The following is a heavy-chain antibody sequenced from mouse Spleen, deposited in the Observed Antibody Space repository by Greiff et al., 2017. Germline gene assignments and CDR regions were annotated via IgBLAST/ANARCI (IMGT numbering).Heavy chain of an antibody. CDR1: GYTFTDYN. CDR2: INPNNGGT. CDR3: ARGGYDYDAYYFDY. Sequence: VQLQQSGPELVKPGASVKIPCKASGYTFTDYNMDWVKQSHGKSLEWIGDINPNNGGTIYNQKFKGKATLTVDKSSSTAYMELRSLTSEDTAVYYCARGGYDYDAYYFDYWGQGTTLTVSS. D-gene: IGHD2-4*01. V-gene: IGHV1-18*01. J-gene: IGHJ2*01.